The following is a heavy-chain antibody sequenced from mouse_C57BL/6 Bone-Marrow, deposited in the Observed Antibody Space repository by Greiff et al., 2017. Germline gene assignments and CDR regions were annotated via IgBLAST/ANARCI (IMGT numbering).Heavy chain of an antibody. CDR1: GFNIKDDY. CDR2: IDPENGDT. V-gene: IGHV14-4*01. D-gene: IGHD2-2*01. J-gene: IGHJ2*01. CDR3: TTFGYEGY. Sequence: EVQLQQSGAELVRPGASVKLSCTASGFNIKDDYMHWVKQRPEQGLEWIGWIDPENGDTEYAPKFQGKATITAHTSSNTAYMQLSSLTSEDSAVYYCTTFGYEGYWGQGTTLTVSS.